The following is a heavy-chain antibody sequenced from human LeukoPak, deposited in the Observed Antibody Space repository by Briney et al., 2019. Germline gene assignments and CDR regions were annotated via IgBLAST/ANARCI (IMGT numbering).Heavy chain of an antibody. CDR1: GYTFTGYY. Sequence: GASVKVSCKASGYTFTGYYMHWVRQAPGQGLEWMGWINPNSGGTNYAQKLQGRVTMTTDTSTSTAYMELRSLRSDDTAVYYCARGGRYSSARVDYWGQGTLVTVSS. V-gene: IGHV1-2*02. CDR2: INPNSGGT. D-gene: IGHD6-19*01. CDR3: ARGGRYSSARVDY. J-gene: IGHJ4*02.